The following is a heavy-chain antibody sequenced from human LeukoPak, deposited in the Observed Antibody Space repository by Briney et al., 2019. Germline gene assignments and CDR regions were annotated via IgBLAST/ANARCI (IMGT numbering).Heavy chain of an antibody. Sequence: SVKVSCKASGGTFSSYAISWVRQAPGQGLEWMGRIIPIFGTANYAQKFQGRVTITTDESTSTAYMELSSLRSEDTAVYYCARVLAYCGGDCAYFDYWGQGTVVTVSS. CDR3: ARVLAYCGGDCAYFDY. CDR2: IIPIFGTA. CDR1: GGTFSSYA. D-gene: IGHD2-21*02. V-gene: IGHV1-69*05. J-gene: IGHJ4*02.